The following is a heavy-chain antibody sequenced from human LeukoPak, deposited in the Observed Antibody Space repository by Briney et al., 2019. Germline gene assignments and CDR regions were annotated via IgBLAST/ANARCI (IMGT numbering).Heavy chain of an antibody. CDR1: GFTFSSYR. V-gene: IGHV3-48*01. CDR2: ISSSSSTI. J-gene: IGHJ6*03. Sequence: GGSLRLSCAASGFTFSSYRMNWVRQAPGKGLEGVSYISSSSSTIYYADSVKGRFTISRDDAKNSLYLQMNSLRAEDTAVYYCARVTYDFWSSPTYYMDVWGKGTTVTVSS. CDR3: ARVTYDFWSSPTYYMDV. D-gene: IGHD3-3*01.